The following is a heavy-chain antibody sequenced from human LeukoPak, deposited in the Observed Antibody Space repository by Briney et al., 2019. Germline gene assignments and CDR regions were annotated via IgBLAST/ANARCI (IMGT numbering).Heavy chain of an antibody. CDR2: IYYSGST. CDR3: ASYPRIAAAADYGMDV. J-gene: IGHJ6*02. V-gene: IGHV4-39*01. CDR1: GGSISSSSYY. D-gene: IGHD6-13*01. Sequence: PSETLSLTCTVSGGSISSSSYYWGWIRQPLGKGLEWIGSIYYSGSTYYNPSLKSRVTISVDTSKNQFSLKLSSVTAADTAVYYCASYPRIAAAADYGMDVWGQGTTVTVSS.